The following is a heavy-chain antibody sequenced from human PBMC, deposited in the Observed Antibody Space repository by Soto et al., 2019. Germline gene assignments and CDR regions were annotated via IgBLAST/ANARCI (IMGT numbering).Heavy chain of an antibody. Sequence: QVQLVESGGGEVQPGRSLTISCAASGFTFSTYGMHWVRQTPGKGLEWVAVISYDGTNKFYSDSVKGRFTISRDNLKNTLTVKMNSLRADDTAVYSCAKDLQSYGDYDYYCYGMDVWGLGTRVTVSS. CDR1: GFTFSTYG. CDR2: ISYDGTNK. V-gene: IGHV3-30*18. CDR3: AKDLQSYGDYDYYCYGMDV. J-gene: IGHJ6*02. D-gene: IGHD4-17*01.